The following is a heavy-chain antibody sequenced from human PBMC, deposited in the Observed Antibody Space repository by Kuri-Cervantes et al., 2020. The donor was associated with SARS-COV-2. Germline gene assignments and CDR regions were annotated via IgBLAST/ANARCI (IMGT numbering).Heavy chain of an antibody. Sequence: SETLSLTCTVSGGSISSGDYYWSWIRQPPGKGLEWIGEVNHRGSTNYNPSLKSRVTISVDTSSKQSSLHLGSVTAADTAVYYCARAYGFLRYIYYMDVWGRGTTVTVSS. CDR2: VNHRGST. D-gene: IGHD4-17*01. J-gene: IGHJ6*03. V-gene: IGHV4-61*08. CDR1: GGSISSGDYY. CDR3: ARAYGFLRYIYYMDV.